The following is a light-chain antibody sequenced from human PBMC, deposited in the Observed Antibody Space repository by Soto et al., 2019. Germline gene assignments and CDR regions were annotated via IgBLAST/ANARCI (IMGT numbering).Light chain of an antibody. V-gene: IGKV3-11*01. CDR1: QSIGLA. CDR3: QQRTDRPPWT. CDR2: DAS. Sequence: EIVLTQSPSTLPLSPGARAPLXCRASQSIGLAIAWYQHKPGQAPRLLIFDASQRATGIPARFRGSGSGTDFTLSISSLEPEDFAVYYCQQRTDRPPWTFGQGTKVDIK. J-gene: IGKJ1*01.